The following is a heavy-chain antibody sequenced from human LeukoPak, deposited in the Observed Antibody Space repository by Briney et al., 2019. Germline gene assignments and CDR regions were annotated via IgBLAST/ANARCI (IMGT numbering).Heavy chain of an antibody. V-gene: IGHV4-34*01. CDR2: INHSGST. J-gene: IGHJ4*02. Sequence: SETLSLTCAVYGGSFSGYYWSWIRQPPGKGLEWIGEINHSGSTNYNPSLKSRVTISVDTSKNQFSLKLSSVTAADTAVYYCARGVRALFDYWGQGTLVTVSS. D-gene: IGHD1-26*01. CDR1: GGSFSGYY. CDR3: ARGVRALFDY.